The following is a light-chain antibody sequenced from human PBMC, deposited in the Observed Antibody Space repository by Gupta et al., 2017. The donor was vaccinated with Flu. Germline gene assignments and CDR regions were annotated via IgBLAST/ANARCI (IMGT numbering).Light chain of an antibody. V-gene: IGKV3-11*01. CDR3: QQRSNWPPAWT. Sequence: EIVLTQSPATLSLSPGERATLSCRASQSVSSYLAWYQQKPGQAPRLLIYDASNRATGIPARFSGSGAGTDGTLTISSLEPEDCAVYYCQQRSNWPPAWTFGQGTKVEIK. CDR1: QSVSSY. J-gene: IGKJ1*01. CDR2: DAS.